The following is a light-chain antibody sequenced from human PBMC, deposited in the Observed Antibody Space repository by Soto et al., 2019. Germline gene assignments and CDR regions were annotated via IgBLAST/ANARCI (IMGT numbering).Light chain of an antibody. CDR3: QKYNSAPLT. Sequence: EIVMTQSPDTLSVSPGERATLSCRASQSVSIDLAWYQQTPGQAPRLLIYGASTRATGVPPTFSGSGSGTDFTLTISSLQPEDVAAYYCQKYNSAPLTFGGGTKVDIK. V-gene: IGKV3-15*01. J-gene: IGKJ4*01. CDR2: GAS. CDR1: QSVSID.